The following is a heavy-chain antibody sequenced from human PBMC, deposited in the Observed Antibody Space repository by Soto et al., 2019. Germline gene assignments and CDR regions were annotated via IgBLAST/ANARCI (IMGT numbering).Heavy chain of an antibody. D-gene: IGHD1-1*01. J-gene: IGHJ4*02. V-gene: IGHV4-59*08. Sequence: QVQLQESGPGLVKPSETLSLTCTVSGCSISSYYWSWIRQPPGKGLEWIGYIYYSGSTNYNPSLKSRVTISVDQSKNQFSLKLSSVTAADTAVYYCARRYGYSFDYWGQGTLVTFSS. CDR2: IYYSGST. CDR1: GCSISSYY. CDR3: ARRYGYSFDY.